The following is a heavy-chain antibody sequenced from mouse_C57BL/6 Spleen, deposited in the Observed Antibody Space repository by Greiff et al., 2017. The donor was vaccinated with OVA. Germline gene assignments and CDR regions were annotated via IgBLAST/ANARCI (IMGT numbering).Heavy chain of an antibody. CDR3: ASDSNYAAY. J-gene: IGHJ3*01. Sequence: EVKVEESGGGLVKPGGSLKLSCAASGFTFSSYAMSWVRQTPEKRLEWVATISDGGSYTYYPDNVKGRFTISRDNAKNNLYLQMSHLKSEDTAMYYCASDSNYAAYWGQGTLVTVSA. CDR1: GFTFSSYA. D-gene: IGHD2-5*01. CDR2: ISDGGSYT. V-gene: IGHV5-4*03.